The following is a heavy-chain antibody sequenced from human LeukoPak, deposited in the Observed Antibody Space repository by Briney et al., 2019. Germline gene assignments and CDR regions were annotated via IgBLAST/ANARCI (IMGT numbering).Heavy chain of an antibody. J-gene: IGHJ4*02. CDR1: GGSISSYY. D-gene: IGHD5-18*01. CDR3: ARRVPASYGLGYYFDY. Sequence: SETLSLTCTVSGGSISSYYWSWIRQPAGKGLEWIGRIYTSGSTNYNPSLKSRVTMSVGTSKNQFSLKLSSVTAADTAVYYCARRVPASYGLGYYFDYWGQGTLVTVSS. CDR2: IYTSGST. V-gene: IGHV4-4*07.